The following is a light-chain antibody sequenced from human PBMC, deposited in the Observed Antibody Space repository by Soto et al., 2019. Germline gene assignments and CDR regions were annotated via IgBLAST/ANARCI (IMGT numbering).Light chain of an antibody. Sequence: DVQMTQSPAALSASVGGGCTSTCRASHSISIYLNWYQQKPGKAPKLLIYDASSLESGVPSRFSGSGSGTEFTLTISSLQPDDFATYYCQQYNSYSWTFGQGTKVDIK. CDR3: QQYNSYSWT. V-gene: IGKV1-5*01. CDR2: DAS. J-gene: IGKJ1*01. CDR1: HSISIY.